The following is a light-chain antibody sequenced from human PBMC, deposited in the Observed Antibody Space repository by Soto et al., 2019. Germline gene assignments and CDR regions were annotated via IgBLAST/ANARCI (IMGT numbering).Light chain of an antibody. CDR2: GVS. CDR3: TSYTSSSSYVV. V-gene: IGLV2-14*01. CDR1: SSDVGGYNY. Sequence: QSVLTQPASVSGSPGQSITISCTGTSSDVGGYNYVSWYQQHPCKAPKLMIYGVSNRPAGVSNRFSASKSGNTASLTISGLQAEDEADYYCTSYTSSSSYVVFGGGTKLTVL. J-gene: IGLJ2*01.